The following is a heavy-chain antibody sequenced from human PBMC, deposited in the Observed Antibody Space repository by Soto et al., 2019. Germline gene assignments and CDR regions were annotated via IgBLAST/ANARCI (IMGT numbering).Heavy chain of an antibody. J-gene: IGHJ4*02. CDR3: AKEYYYDSSGFV. CDR1: GFTFSSYS. V-gene: IGHV3-23*01. CDR2: ISGSGGST. D-gene: IGHD3-22*01. Sequence: PGGSLRLSCAAPGFTFSSYSMGWVPQAPGEGLEWVSAISGSGGSTYYADSVKGRFTISRDNSKNTLYLQMNSLRAEDTAVYYCAKEYYYDSSGFVWGQGTLVTVSS.